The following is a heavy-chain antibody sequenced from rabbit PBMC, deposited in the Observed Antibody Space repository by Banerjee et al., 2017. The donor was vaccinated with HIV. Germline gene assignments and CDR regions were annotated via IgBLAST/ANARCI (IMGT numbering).Heavy chain of an antibody. CDR1: GFSFNTRDG. CDR3: ARDLAAVTGWNFGL. V-gene: IGHV1S45*01. J-gene: IGHJ6*01. D-gene: IGHD7-1*01. CDR2: INTTSGST. Sequence: QPDEVGGGVPQVERSMALTSTASGFSFNTRDGMCWVRQAPGKGLKWIACINTTSGSTVYACGARGRFPFYKASWTTVTLQMTSLTAADTASYFCARDLAAVTGWNFGLWGPGTLVTVS.